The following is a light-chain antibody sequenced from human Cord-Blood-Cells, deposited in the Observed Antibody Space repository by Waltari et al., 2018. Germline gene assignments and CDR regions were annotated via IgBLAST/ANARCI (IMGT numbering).Light chain of an antibody. CDR1: SSDVGGYNY. CDR2: DVS. CDR3: GSYAGSLWV. Sequence: QSALTQPRSVSGSPGQSVTISCTVTSSDVGGYNYVSWYQQHPGKAPKLMIYDVSKRPSGVPDRFSGSKSGNTASLTISGLQAEDEADYSCGSYAGSLWVCGGGTKLTVL. V-gene: IGLV2-11*01. J-gene: IGLJ3*02.